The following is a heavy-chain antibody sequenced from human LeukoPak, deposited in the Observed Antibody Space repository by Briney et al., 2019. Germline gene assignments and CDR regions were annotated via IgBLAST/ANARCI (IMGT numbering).Heavy chain of an antibody. CDR2: IYYSGST. CDR3: ARSGVRLEPEYFDY. CDR1: GGSISSYY. D-gene: IGHD1-14*01. Sequence: SETLSLTCTVSGGSISSYYWSWIRQPPGKGLEWIGYIYYSGSTYYNPSLKSRVTISVDTSKNQFSLKLSSVTAADTAVYYCARSGVRLEPEYFDYWGQGTLVTVSS. J-gene: IGHJ4*02. V-gene: IGHV4-59*06.